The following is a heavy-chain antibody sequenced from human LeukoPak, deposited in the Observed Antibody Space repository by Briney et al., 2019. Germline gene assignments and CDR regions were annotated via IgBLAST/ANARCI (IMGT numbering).Heavy chain of an antibody. V-gene: IGHV4-38-2*02. Sequence: SETLSLTCTVSGYSISSGYHWGWIRQPPGKGLEWIASIFHSGSTFHNPSLKSRVTISVDTSKNQFSLKLSSVTAADTAVYYCATDRGGATDFDHWGQGTLVTVSS. J-gene: IGHJ4*02. D-gene: IGHD1-26*01. CDR2: IFHSGST. CDR1: GYSISSGYH. CDR3: ATDRGGATDFDH.